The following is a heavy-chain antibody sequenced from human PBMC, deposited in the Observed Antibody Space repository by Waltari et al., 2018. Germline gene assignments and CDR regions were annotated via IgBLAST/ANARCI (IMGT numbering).Heavy chain of an antibody. D-gene: IGHD6-19*01. J-gene: IGHJ4*02. CDR3: ATSEEGGWYRFDY. CDR1: GYTFTSYY. Sequence: QVQLVQSGAEVKKPGASVKVSCKASGYTFTSYYMHWVRQAPGQGLEWMGIINPSGGSTSYAQKFQGRVTMTMDTSTSTVYMELSSLRSEDTAVYYCATSEEGGWYRFDYWGQGTLVTVSS. V-gene: IGHV1-46*01. CDR2: INPSGGST.